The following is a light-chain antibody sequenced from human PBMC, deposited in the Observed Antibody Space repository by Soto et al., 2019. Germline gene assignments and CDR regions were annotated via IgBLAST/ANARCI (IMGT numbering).Light chain of an antibody. CDR1: QSVSSN. CDR2: GAS. J-gene: IGKJ4*01. Sequence: EIVMTQSPATLSVSAGERVTLSCRASQSVSSNLAWYQQKPGQAPRLLIYGASTRATGIPARFSGSGSGTDVTLTISSLQSEDFAVYYCQQYNNGPPLTFGGGTKVEIK. CDR3: QQYNNGPPLT. V-gene: IGKV3D-15*01.